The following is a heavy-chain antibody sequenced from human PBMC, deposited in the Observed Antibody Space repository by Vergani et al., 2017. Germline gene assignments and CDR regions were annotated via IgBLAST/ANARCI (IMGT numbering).Heavy chain of an antibody. J-gene: IGHJ4*02. Sequence: QVQLVESGGGVVQPGRSLRLSCAASGFTFSSYAMHWVRQAPGKGLEWVAVISYDGSNKYDADSVKGRFTVSRDNSKNTLYLQMNRLRAEDTAVYYCAREDIVATTDYWGEGTLVTVSS. CDR2: ISYDGSNK. V-gene: IGHV3-30-3*01. CDR1: GFTFSSYA. CDR3: AREDIVATTDY. D-gene: IGHD5-12*01.